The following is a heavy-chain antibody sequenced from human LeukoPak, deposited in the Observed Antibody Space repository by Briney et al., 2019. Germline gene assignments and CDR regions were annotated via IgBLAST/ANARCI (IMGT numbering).Heavy chain of an antibody. V-gene: IGHV3-33*01. Sequence: GGSLRLSCAASGFTFSSYGMHWVRQAPGRGLEWAAVIWYDGSNKYYADSVKGRFTISRDNSKNTLYLQMNSLRAEDMAVYYCARGNRGWYFDYWGQGTLVTVSS. CDR2: IWYDGSNK. CDR3: ARGNRGWYFDY. J-gene: IGHJ4*02. D-gene: IGHD6-19*01. CDR1: GFTFSSYG.